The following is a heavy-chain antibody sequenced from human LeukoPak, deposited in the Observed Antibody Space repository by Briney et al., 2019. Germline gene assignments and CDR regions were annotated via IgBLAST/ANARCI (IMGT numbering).Heavy chain of an antibody. V-gene: IGHV1-46*01. Sequence: GASVKVSCKASGYTFTSYYMHWVRQAPGQGLEWMGIINPSGGSTSYAQKFQGRVTMTRDTSTSTAYMELSSLRSEDTAVYYCASSHGSSPLDYWGQGTLVTVSS. J-gene: IGHJ4*02. CDR3: ASSHGSSPLDY. CDR2: INPSGGST. D-gene: IGHD1-26*01. CDR1: GYTFTSYY.